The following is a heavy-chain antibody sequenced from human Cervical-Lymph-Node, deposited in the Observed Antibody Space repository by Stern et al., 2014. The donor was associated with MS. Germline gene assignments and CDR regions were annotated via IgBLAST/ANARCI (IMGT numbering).Heavy chain of an antibody. D-gene: IGHD1-1*01. CDR2: IKNVGST. V-gene: IGHV3-53*01. J-gene: IGHJ4*02. Sequence: EVQLVESGGGVIQPGGSLRLSCTASGFTVRRDDMTWVRQAPGKGLEWVALIKNVGSTLYTDSVKARFTISRDDSKKTVYLHMTSLRAEDTAMYYCARDTSSPERSDWWGQGTLVTVSS. CDR3: ARDTSSPERSDW. CDR1: GFTVRRDD.